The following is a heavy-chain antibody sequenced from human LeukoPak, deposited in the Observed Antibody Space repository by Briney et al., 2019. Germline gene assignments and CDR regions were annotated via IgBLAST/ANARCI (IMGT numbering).Heavy chain of an antibody. CDR1: GFAFGAYA. Sequence: GGSLRLSCAGSGFAFGAYAMSWVRQAPGMGLEWVSSISADGRDTYYADSVEGRFTVSRDNSKSTLYLQLNSLRHKDPSTYYCAKDPYNTILYRLAHWGQGTLVTVSS. CDR3: AKDPYNTILYRLAH. D-gene: IGHD3-10*01. J-gene: IGHJ4*02. CDR2: ISADGRDT. V-gene: IGHV3-23*01.